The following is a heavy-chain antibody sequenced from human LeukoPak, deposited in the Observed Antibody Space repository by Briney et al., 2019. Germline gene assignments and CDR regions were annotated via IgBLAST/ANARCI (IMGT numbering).Heavy chain of an antibody. CDR3: ARGSGETGGYYYVY. CDR1: GGSFSRYA. CDR2: IIPIFGTA. D-gene: IGHD3-22*01. J-gene: IGHJ4*02. V-gene: IGHV1-69*01. Sequence: SVKVSCKASGGSFSRYAISWVRQAPGQGLEWMGGIIPIFGTANYAQKFQGRVTITADESTRTAYMELRTLRSEDTAIYYCARGSGETGGYYYVYWGRGTPITVSS.